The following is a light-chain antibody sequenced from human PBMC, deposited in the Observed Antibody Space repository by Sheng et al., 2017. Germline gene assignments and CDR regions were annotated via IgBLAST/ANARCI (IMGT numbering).Light chain of an antibody. CDR3: QQYNLSPYP. V-gene: IGKV3-20*01. CDR1: QSIANNY. CDR2: DAS. J-gene: IGKJ2*01. Sequence: VLTQSPGTLSLSPGERVTLSCRASQSIANNYLAWYQQKPGQAPRLLMHDASTRATGIPERFSGSGSGTDFTLTISRLQPEDSAVYFCQQYNLSPYPFGQGTKLEIK.